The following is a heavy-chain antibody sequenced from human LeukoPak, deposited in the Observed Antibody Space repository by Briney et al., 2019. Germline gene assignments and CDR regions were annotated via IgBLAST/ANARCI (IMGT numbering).Heavy chain of an antibody. V-gene: IGHV1-46*01. Sequence: ASVKVSCKASGYTFTSYYMHWVRQAPGQGLEWMGIINPSGGSTSYAQKFQGRVTMTRDTSASTVYMELSSLRSEDTAVYYCARHSLPGTTPFDLWGQGTLVTVSS. CDR2: INPSGGST. CDR3: ARHSLPGTTPFDL. CDR1: GYTFTSYY. D-gene: IGHD1-1*01. J-gene: IGHJ4*02.